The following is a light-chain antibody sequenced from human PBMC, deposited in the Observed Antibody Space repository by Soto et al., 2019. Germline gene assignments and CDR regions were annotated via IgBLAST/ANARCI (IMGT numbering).Light chain of an antibody. Sequence: QSVLTQPASVSGSPGQSITISCTGTSSDVGSYNLVSWYQQHPGKAPKLMIYEGSKRPSGVSNRFSGSKSGNTASLTISGLQAEDEADYYCCSYAGRLVVFGGATKVTVL. J-gene: IGLJ2*01. CDR3: CSYAGRLVV. CDR2: EGS. V-gene: IGLV2-23*01. CDR1: SSDVGSYNL.